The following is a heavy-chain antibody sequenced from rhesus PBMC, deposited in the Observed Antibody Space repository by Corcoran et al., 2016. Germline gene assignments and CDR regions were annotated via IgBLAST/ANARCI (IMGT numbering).Heavy chain of an antibody. CDR2: IYGSGSST. D-gene: IGHD6-25*01. CDR3: ARGSGSFYY. Sequence: QVQLQESGPGLVKPSETLSLTCAVSGYSISSNYWSWIRQPPGKGLEWIGYIYGSGSSTNYNPSLKSRVTLSVDTSKNQLSLKLSSVTTADTAVYYCARGSGSFYYWGQGVLVTVSS. J-gene: IGHJ4*01. V-gene: IGHV4S11*01. CDR1: GYSISSNY.